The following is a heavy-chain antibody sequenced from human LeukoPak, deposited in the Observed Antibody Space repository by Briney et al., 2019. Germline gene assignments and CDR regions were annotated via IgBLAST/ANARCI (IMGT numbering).Heavy chain of an antibody. J-gene: IGHJ6*02. CDR1: GLTFSGSA. V-gene: IGHV3-73*01. CDR3: TKHIAGGFDDSGYFFYYDMDV. Sequence: GGSLRLSCAASGLTFSGSAIHWVRQASGKGLEWVGRIRDKDNTYATAYAASVKGRFTISRDDSKNTAYLQMNSLRTEDTAVYYCTKHIAGGFDDSGYFFYYDMDVWGQGTAVTVSS. D-gene: IGHD3-22*01. CDR2: IRDKDNTYAT.